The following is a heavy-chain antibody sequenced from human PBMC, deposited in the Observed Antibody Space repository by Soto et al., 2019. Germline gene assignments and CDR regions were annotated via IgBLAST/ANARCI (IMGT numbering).Heavy chain of an antibody. CDR1: GYTFSHYG. V-gene: IGHV1-18*01. J-gene: IGHJ6*02. CDR3: ARGGQECSNSGCGYIYDGMDV. D-gene: IGHD1-26*01. CDR2: ISAYNGNR. Sequence: ASVKVSCKASGYTFSHYGIGWVRQAPGQGLERMGWISAYNGNRHFAEGLRGRITMTTNTTTSTADMELRSLSSDDTAVYYCARGGQECSNSGCGYIYDGMDVWGQGTTVTVSS.